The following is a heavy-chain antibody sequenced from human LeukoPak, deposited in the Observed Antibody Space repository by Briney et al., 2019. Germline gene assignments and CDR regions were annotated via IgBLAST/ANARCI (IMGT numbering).Heavy chain of an antibody. J-gene: IGHJ4*02. CDR2: TIPILGIA. CDR1: GGTFSSYA. CDR3: ARDPNYGFDY. D-gene: IGHD3-10*01. Sequence: GSSVKVSCKASGGTFSSYAISLVRQAPGQGLEWMGRTIPILGIANYAQKFQGRVTITADKSTSTAYMELSSLRSEDTAVYYCARDPNYGFDYWGQGTLVTVSS. V-gene: IGHV1-69*04.